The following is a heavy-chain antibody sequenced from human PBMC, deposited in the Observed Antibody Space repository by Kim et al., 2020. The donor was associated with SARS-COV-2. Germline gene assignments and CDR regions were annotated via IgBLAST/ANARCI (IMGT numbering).Heavy chain of an antibody. V-gene: IGHV3-11*06. CDR1: GFTFSDYY. Sequence: GGSLRLSCAASGFTFSDYYMTWIRQAPGEGLEWLSYISSSSTYTKYADSVQGRFIISRDDARNSLYLQVNSLRVEDTALYFCARGHGGNIDYWGQGTLVTVSS. CDR2: ISSSSTYT. CDR3: ARGHGGNIDY. J-gene: IGHJ4*02. D-gene: IGHD2-15*01.